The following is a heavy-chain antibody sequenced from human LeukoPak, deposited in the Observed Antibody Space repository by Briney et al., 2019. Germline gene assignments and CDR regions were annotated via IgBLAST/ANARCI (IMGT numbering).Heavy chain of an antibody. Sequence: ASVKVSCKSSGYTFINYGISWVRQAPGQGREGMGWISDYNGNTNYAQKLQGRVTMTTDTSRSTAYMELRSLRYDDTAVYYCVRVNITMIVVADYWGQGTLVTVSS. CDR3: VRVNITMIVVADY. CDR1: GYTFINYG. V-gene: IGHV1-18*01. D-gene: IGHD3-22*01. J-gene: IGHJ4*02. CDR2: ISDYNGNT.